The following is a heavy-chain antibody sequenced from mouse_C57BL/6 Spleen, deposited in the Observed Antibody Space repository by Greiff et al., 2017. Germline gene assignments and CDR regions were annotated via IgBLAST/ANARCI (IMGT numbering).Heavy chain of an antibody. V-gene: IGHV1-69*01. D-gene: IGHD2-3*01. CDR1: GYTFTSYW. CDR2: IDPSDSYT. J-gene: IGHJ4*01. CDR3: AQMGANGDAMDY. Sequence: QVQLQQPGAELVMPGASVKLSCNASGYTFTSYWMHWVKQRPGQGLEWIGEIDPSDSYTNYNQKFKGKSTLTVDKSSSTAYMQLSSLTSEDSAVYYCAQMGANGDAMDYWGQGTSVTVSS.